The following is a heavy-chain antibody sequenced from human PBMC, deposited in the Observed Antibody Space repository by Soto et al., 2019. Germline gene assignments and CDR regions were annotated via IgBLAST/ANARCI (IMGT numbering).Heavy chain of an antibody. CDR3: ARDRIAVAGNPEYFQH. Sequence: EVQLVESGGGLVQPGGSLRLSCAASGFTVSSNYMSWVRQAPGKGLEWVSVIYSGGSTYYADSVKGRFTISRDNYKNTLYLQTNSLRAEDTAVYYCARDRIAVAGNPEYFQHWGQGTLVTVSS. D-gene: IGHD6-19*01. CDR1: GFTVSSNY. J-gene: IGHJ1*01. V-gene: IGHV3-66*01. CDR2: IYSGGST.